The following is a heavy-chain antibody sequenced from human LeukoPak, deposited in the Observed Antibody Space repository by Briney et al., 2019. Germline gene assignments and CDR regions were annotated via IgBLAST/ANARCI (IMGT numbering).Heavy chain of an antibody. CDR1: GYTFTGYY. CDR2: INPNSGGT. CDR3: ARAFGYGAAAGTFGY. Sequence: GASVKDSCKASGYTFTGYYMHWVRQAPGQGLEWMGWINPNSGGTNYAQKFQGRVTMTRDTSISTAYMELSRLRSDDTAVYYCARAFGYGAAAGTFGYWGQGTLVTVSS. D-gene: IGHD6-13*01. V-gene: IGHV1-2*02. J-gene: IGHJ4*02.